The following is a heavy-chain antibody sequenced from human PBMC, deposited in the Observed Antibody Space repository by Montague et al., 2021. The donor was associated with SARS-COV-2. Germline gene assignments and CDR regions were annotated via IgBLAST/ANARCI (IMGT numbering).Heavy chain of an antibody. Sequence: SLRLSCAASGFSFRSYSMNWVRQAPGKGLEWVSYISSSGDIVYQADSVKGRLTISRDNAKNSLYLQMNSLRDEDTAVYYCVREGLAGTWYYFDYWGQGTPVTVSS. J-gene: IGHJ4*02. CDR1: GFSFRSYS. CDR3: VREGLAGTWYYFDY. V-gene: IGHV3-48*02. D-gene: IGHD6-19*01. CDR2: ISSSGDIV.